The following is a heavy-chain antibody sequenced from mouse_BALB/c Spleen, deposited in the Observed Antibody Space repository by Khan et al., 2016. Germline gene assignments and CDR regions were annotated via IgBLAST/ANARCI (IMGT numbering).Heavy chain of an antibody. J-gene: IGHJ3*01. Sequence: EVQLQESGPGLVKPSQSLSLTCSVTGYSITSGYFWNWIRQFPGNKLEWMGYIGYDGYNYYNPSPTNRISITRTTPRNQFFMKLHSLPPEDSATYYCARDGYDGWFAYWGQGTLVTVS. CDR1: GYSITSGYF. CDR2: IGYDGYN. V-gene: IGHV3-6*02. CDR3: ARDGYDGWFAY. D-gene: IGHD2-2*01.